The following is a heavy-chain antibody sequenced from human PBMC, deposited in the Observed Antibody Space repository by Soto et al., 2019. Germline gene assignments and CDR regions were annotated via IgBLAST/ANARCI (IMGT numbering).Heavy chain of an antibody. D-gene: IGHD1-26*01. CDR1: GGSVSSGDYY. CDR2: IYYSGST. J-gene: IGHJ4*02. CDR3: ARSGSYLDY. V-gene: IGHV4-61*08. Sequence: PSETLSLTCTVSGGSVSSGDYYWSWIRQPPGKGLEWIGNIYYSGSTNYNPSLKSRATISVDTSKNQFSLKVSSATAADTAVYYCARSGSYLDYWGQGTLVTVSS.